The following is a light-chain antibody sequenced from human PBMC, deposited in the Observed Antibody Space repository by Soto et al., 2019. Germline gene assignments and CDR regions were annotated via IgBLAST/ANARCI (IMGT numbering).Light chain of an antibody. CDR2: DIS. CDR1: QSVRSSY. V-gene: IGKV3-20*01. J-gene: IGKJ5*01. Sequence: EIVLTQSPGTLSLSPGERATLSCRASQSVRSSYLAWYQQKPGQAPRLLIYDISSRATGIPDRFSGSVSGTDFTLTISRLEPGDFAVYYCQHFGGTTFTFGQGTRREIK. CDR3: QHFGGTTFT.